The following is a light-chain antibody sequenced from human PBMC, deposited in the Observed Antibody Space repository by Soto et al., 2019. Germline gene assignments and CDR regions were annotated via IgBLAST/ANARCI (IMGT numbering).Light chain of an antibody. CDR3: QQYNNWPPAT. CDR1: QSVSSN. J-gene: IGKJ2*01. Sequence: EIVMTQSPATLSVSPGERVTLSCRASQSVSSNLAWYQQKPGQPPRLLIYGASIRDTGIPARFSGSGSGTDFTLTISSLQSEDFAVYYCQQYNNWPPATFGQGTKLEVK. V-gene: IGKV3D-15*01. CDR2: GAS.